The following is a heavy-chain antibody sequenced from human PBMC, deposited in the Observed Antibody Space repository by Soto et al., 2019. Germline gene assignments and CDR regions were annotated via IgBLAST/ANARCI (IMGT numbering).Heavy chain of an antibody. D-gene: IGHD1-7*01. CDR3: ARKLELRGSYYYYYDMDV. J-gene: IGHJ6*02. CDR2: INPNSGGT. CDR1: GYTFTDYY. Sequence: ASVKVSCKASGYTFTDYYMHWVRQAPGQGLEWMGWINPNSGGTNYAQKFQGRVTMTRDTSVSTAYMELSRLRSDDTAVYYCARKLELRGSYYYYYDMDVWGQGTTVTVS. V-gene: IGHV1-2*02.